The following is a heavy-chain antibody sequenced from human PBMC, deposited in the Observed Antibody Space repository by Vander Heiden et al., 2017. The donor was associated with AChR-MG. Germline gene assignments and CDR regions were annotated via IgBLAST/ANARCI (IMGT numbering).Heavy chain of an antibody. Sequence: QVQLVESGGGVVQPGRSLRLSCAASGFTFSSYGVPGVRQAPGKGLEWVAVIWYDGSNKYYADSVKGRFTISRDNSKNTLYLQMNSLRAEDTAVYYCARDGTYYYDSSGYYYDAFDIWGQGTMVTVSS. J-gene: IGHJ3*02. D-gene: IGHD3-22*01. CDR2: IWYDGSNK. V-gene: IGHV3-33*01. CDR3: ARDGTYYYDSSGYYYDAFDI. CDR1: GFTFSSYG.